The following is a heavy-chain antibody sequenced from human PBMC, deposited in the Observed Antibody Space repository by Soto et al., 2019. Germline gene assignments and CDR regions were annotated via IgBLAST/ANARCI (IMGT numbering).Heavy chain of an antibody. CDR1: GFTFRSYA. Sequence: RGYFRLSCAASGFTFRSYAMSWVRQAPGKGLEWVSAFSGSGGSSYYADSVKGRFTISRDNSKKTLYLQMNSLRAEDTAVYYCAKVGIAARPYYHMDVWGKGTTVTVSS. V-gene: IGHV3-23*01. CDR3: AKVGIAARPYYHMDV. CDR2: FSGSGGSS. D-gene: IGHD6-6*01. J-gene: IGHJ6*03.